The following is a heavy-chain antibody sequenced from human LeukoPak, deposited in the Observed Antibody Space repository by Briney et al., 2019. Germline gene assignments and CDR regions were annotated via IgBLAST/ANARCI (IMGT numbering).Heavy chain of an antibody. V-gene: IGHV3-21*01. CDR1: GFTFSSYS. Sequence: PGGSLRLSCAASGFTFSSYSMNWVRQAPGKGLEWVSSISTSSIYIYYADSMKGRFTISRDNAKNSLYLQMNSLRVEDTAIYYCARVPMVRGIVTDAFDIWGQGTMVTVSS. CDR3: ARVPMVRGIVTDAFDI. CDR2: ISTSSIYI. D-gene: IGHD3-10*01. J-gene: IGHJ3*02.